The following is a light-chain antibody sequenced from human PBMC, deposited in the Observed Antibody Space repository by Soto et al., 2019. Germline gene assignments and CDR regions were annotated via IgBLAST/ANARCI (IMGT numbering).Light chain of an antibody. CDR1: QSVTSY. Sequence: EIVLTQSPATLSLSPGERATLSCRASQSVTSYLAWYQQKPGQAPRLLIYDASTRATGIPARFAGSGSGTDFTLTISSLEPEDFAVYYCQQRSNWPLTFGGGTRWISN. CDR2: DAS. J-gene: IGKJ4*01. V-gene: IGKV3-11*01. CDR3: QQRSNWPLT.